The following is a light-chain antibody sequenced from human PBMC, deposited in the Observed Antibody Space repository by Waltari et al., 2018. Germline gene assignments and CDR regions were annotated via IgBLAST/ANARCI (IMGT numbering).Light chain of an antibody. CDR3: SSYTTSTSYVV. Sequence: QSALTQPASVSGSPGQSITISCSGTSSDVGAYNNFAWYQQHPGKAPKLMIYEVSNRPSGVSNRFSGSKSGNTASLTISGLQAEDEADYYCSSYTTSTSYVVFGGGTKLTVL. V-gene: IGLV2-14*01. CDR1: SSDVGAYNN. J-gene: IGLJ2*01. CDR2: EVS.